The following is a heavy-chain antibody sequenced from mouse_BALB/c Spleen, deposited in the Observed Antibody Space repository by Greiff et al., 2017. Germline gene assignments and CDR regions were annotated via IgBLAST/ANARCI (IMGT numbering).Heavy chain of an antibody. D-gene: IGHD1-1*01. J-gene: IGHJ3*01. Sequence: DVMLVESGGGLVKPGGSLKLSCAASGFTFSDYYMYWFRQTPEKRLEWVATISDGGSYTYYPDSVKGRFTISRDNAKNNLYLQMSSLKSEDTAMYYCARVGSSGFAYWGQGTLVTVSA. CDR3: ARVGSSGFAY. CDR1: GFTFSDYY. V-gene: IGHV5-4*02. CDR2: ISDGGSYT.